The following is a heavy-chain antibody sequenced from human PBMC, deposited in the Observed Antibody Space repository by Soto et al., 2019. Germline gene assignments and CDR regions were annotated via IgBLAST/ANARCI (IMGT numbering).Heavy chain of an antibody. V-gene: IGHV3-13*04. D-gene: IGHD1-7*01. J-gene: IGHJ4*02. Sequence: PGGSLRLSCEASGFTFSKFDMNWVRQPTGKGLEWVSTIGISGDTYYAVSVKGRFTISRDNAKNSLSLQMNSLRAGDTALYFCARGQELCAHFFDSWGQGTQVTVSS. CDR1: GFTFSKFD. CDR3: ARGQELCAHFFDS. CDR2: IGISGDT.